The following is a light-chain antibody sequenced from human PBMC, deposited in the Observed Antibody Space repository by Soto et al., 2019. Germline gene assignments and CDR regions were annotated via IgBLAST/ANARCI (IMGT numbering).Light chain of an antibody. V-gene: IGLV1-44*01. CDR1: SSNIGSNT. J-gene: IGLJ1*01. CDR2: SNN. CDR3: AAWDDSLNGYV. Sequence: SVLNRPPSAYGAPLEGRSITRSGSSSNIGSNTVNWYQQLPGTAPKLLIYSNNQRPSGVPDRFSGSKSGTSASLAISGLQSEDEADYYCAAWDDSLNGYVFGTGTKVTVL.